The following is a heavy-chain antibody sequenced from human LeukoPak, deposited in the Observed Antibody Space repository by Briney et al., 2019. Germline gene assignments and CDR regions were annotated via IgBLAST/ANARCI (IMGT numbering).Heavy chain of an antibody. J-gene: IGHJ4*02. Sequence: GGSLRLSCAASGFTFSSYGMHWVRQAPGKGLEWAAVIWYDGSNKYYADSVKGRFTISRDNSKNSLYLQMNSLRAEDTAVYYCARGDRDLYCSSTSCYPVLGGQGTLVTVSS. CDR3: ARGDRDLYCSSTSCYPVL. CDR1: GFTFSSYG. CDR2: IWYDGSNK. D-gene: IGHD2-2*01. V-gene: IGHV3-33*01.